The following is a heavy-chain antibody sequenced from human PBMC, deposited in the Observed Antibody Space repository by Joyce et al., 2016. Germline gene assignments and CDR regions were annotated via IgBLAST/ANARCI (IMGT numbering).Heavy chain of an antibody. CDR1: DETLSKVD. Sequence: QVQMIQSGAEVRKPGAAVKVSCKVSDETLSKVDIHWGRQAPGNRLEWMGGFDPAQSKMIYAEKFQGRVTMTEDTSTDTASMQLSSLRSEDTAMYYCATKASFSAKYFDTWGQGTLVTVSS. J-gene: IGHJ5*02. CDR2: FDPAQSKM. V-gene: IGHV1-24*01. CDR3: ATKASFSAKYFDT. D-gene: IGHD2-2*01.